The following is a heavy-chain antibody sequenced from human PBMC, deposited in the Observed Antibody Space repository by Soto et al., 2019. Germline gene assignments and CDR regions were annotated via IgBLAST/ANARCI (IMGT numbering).Heavy chain of an antibody. CDR1: GGSISSGDYY. D-gene: IGHD3-16*01. CDR3: AREQRWGLEPFDI. CDR2: IYYSGST. J-gene: IGHJ3*02. Sequence: PSETLSLTCTVSGGSISSGDYYWSWIRQPPGKGLEWIGYIYYSGSTYYNPSLKSRVTISVDTSKNQFSLKLSSVTAADTAVYYCAREQRWGLEPFDIWGQGTMVTVSS. V-gene: IGHV4-30-4*02.